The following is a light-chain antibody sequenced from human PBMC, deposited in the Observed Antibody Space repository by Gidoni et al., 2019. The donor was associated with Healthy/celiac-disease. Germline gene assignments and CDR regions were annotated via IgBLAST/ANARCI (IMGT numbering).Light chain of an antibody. V-gene: IGKV1-5*01. CDR2: DAA. CDR3: QQYNSYPWT. Sequence: DIQMTQSPSTLSASVGDRVTITCRASQSISSWLAWYQQKPGKAPKLLIYDAARLESGVPSRFSGSGSGTEFTLTISSLQPDDVATYYCQQYNSYPWTLGQGTKVEIK. CDR1: QSISSW. J-gene: IGKJ1*01.